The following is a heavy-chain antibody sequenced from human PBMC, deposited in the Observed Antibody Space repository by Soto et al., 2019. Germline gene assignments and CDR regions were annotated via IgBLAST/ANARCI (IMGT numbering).Heavy chain of an antibody. D-gene: IGHD3-3*01. CDR3: AAGNVDSMLES. CDR2: IYHSGGT. Sequence: QVQLQESGPGLVKPSGTLSVTSAVSGGSISSRDWWTWVRQAPGKGLEWIGKIYHSGGTNYSPSLTSRVTISIDKSRKSFSLDLSSVTAADTAVYFCAAGNVDSMLESWGRGTLVTVSS. J-gene: IGHJ4*02. V-gene: IGHV4-4*02. CDR1: GGSISSRDW.